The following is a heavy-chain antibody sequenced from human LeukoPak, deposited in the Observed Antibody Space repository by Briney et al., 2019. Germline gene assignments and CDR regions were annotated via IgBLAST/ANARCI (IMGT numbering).Heavy chain of an antibody. CDR2: ISGSGGST. V-gene: IGHV3-23*01. CDR1: GFTFSSYA. J-gene: IGHJ4*02. D-gene: IGHD3-3*01. Sequence: GGSLRLSCAASGFTFSSYAMSWVRQAPGKGLEWVSGISGSGGSTYYADSVKGRFTISRDNSKNTLYLQMNSLRAEDTAVYYCVKGGLGYDFWSGTYFDYWGQGTLVTVSS. CDR3: VKGGLGYDFWSGTYFDY.